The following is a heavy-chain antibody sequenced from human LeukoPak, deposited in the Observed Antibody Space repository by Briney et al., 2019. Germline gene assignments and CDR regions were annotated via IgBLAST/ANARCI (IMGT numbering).Heavy chain of an antibody. CDR2: ISYDGTNK. J-gene: IGHJ4*02. V-gene: IGHV3-30*18. CDR1: GFTVSTYG. CDR3: AKDSLAGYLRGYFDD. Sequence: PGRSLRLSCPASGFTVSTYGMHWVRQAPGKGLEWVAVISYDGTNKYYTDSVKGRFTISRDNSKNTLYLQMNSLRPEDTAVYYCAKDSLAGYLRGYFDDWGQGTQVTVSS. D-gene: IGHD3-9*01.